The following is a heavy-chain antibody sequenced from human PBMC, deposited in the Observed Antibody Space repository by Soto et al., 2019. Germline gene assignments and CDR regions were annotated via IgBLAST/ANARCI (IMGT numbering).Heavy chain of an antibody. V-gene: IGHV1-69*01. Sequence: QVQLVQSGAEVKKPGSSVKVSCKASGGTFSSYAISWVRQAPGQGLEWMGGIIPISETTNYAQKFQGRVTITAGEAKSTAYMELSSLRSEDTAVDYCARSQGSSTSLEIYYYYYYGMDVWGQGTTVTVSS. CDR2: IIPISETT. D-gene: IGHD2-2*01. CDR3: ARSQGSSTSLEIYYYYYYGMDV. CDR1: GGTFSSYA. J-gene: IGHJ6*02.